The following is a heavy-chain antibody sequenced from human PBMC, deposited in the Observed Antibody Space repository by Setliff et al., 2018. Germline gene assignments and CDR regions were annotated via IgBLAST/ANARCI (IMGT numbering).Heavy chain of an antibody. CDR2: IGPNGGST. CDR1: GFTFNTYT. D-gene: IGHD2-15*01. CDR3: AKDRLRIISPQDAFDI. Sequence: GSLRLSCSASGFTFNTYTMHWVRQAPGKGLEYVSSIGPNGGSTYYANSVKGRFTISRDSSKNTLSLQINSLKGEDTALYYCAKDRLRIISPQDAFDIWGQGTVVTVSS. J-gene: IGHJ3*02. V-gene: IGHV3-64*04.